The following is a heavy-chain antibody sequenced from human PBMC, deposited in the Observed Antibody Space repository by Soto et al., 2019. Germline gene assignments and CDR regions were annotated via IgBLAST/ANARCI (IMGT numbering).Heavy chain of an antibody. Sequence: SETLSLTCTVSGGSISSYYWSWIRQPPGKGLEWIGYIYYSGSTNYNPSLKSRVTISVDTSKNQCSLKLSSVTAADTAVYYCARSLVFGGTNDYWGQGTQVTVSS. CDR2: IYYSGST. D-gene: IGHD3-16*01. CDR3: ARSLVFGGTNDY. V-gene: IGHV4-59*01. J-gene: IGHJ4*02. CDR1: GGSISSYY.